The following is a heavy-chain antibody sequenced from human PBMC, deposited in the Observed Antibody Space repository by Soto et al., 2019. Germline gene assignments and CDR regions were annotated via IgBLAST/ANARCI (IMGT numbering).Heavy chain of an antibody. D-gene: IGHD6-19*01. CDR1: GYIFTNYW. V-gene: IGHV5-51*01. J-gene: IGHJ4*02. CDR3: ARSRGVAGIDV. Sequence: PGESLKISCKGSGYIFTNYWIGWLRQMPGKGLEWMGIIYPGDSDLRYNPPFEGQVTISADKSINTAYLQWSSLKASDSATYYCARSRGVAGIDVWGQGTLVTVSS. CDR2: IYPGDSDL.